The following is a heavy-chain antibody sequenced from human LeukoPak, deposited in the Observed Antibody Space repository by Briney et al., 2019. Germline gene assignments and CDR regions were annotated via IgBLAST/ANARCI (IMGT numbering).Heavy chain of an antibody. Sequence: GASVKVSCKASGGTFSSYAISWVRQAPGQGLEWMGGIIPIFGTANYAQKFQGRVTITADESTSTAYMELSSLRSEDTAVYYCARAWLVVGVDLDYWGQGTLVTVSS. CDR2: IIPIFGTA. CDR3: ARAWLVVGVDLDY. V-gene: IGHV1-69*13. D-gene: IGHD6-19*01. J-gene: IGHJ4*02. CDR1: GGTFSSYA.